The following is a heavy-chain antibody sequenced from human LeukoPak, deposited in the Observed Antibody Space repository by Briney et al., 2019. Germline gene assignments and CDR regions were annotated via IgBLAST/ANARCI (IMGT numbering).Heavy chain of an antibody. CDR1: RFTFSTYA. V-gene: IGHV3-23*01. Sequence: GGSLRLSCAASRFTFSTYAMSWVRQAPGKGLEWVSSISGSGDATYYTGSVKGRFTISRDNSKNALYLQMSSLRAEDTAVYYCAKSQRNDQQVVQRIDYWGQGTLVTVSS. CDR3: AKSQRNDQQVVQRIDY. J-gene: IGHJ4*02. CDR2: ISGSGDAT. D-gene: IGHD2-2*01.